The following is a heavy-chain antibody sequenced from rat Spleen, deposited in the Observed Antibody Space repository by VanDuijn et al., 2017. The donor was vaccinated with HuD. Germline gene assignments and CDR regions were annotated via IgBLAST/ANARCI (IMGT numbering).Heavy chain of an antibody. V-gene: IGHV5-20*01. D-gene: IGHD5-1*01. J-gene: IGHJ4*01. CDR2: ITNSGGST. CDR1: GFTFSDYY. CDR3: TTDRTGALMDA. Sequence: EVQLVESDGGLVQPGKSLKLSCAASGFTFSDYYMAWVRQAPTKGLEWVASITNSGGSTYYRDSVKGRFTVSRDNTRDTLSLQMDSLRSEDTATYYCTTDRTGALMDAWGQGASVTVSS.